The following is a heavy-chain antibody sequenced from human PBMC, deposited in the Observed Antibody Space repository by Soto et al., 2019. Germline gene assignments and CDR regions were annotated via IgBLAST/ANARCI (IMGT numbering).Heavy chain of an antibody. CDR2: ISSSSSYI. J-gene: IGHJ6*02. D-gene: IGHD2-15*01. V-gene: IGHV3-21*01. CDR3: ARDLGFCSGGSCAEGAYYGVDV. Sequence: EVQLVESGGGLVKPGGSLRLSCAASGFTFSSYSMNWVRQAPGKGLEWVSSISSSSSYIYYADSVKGRFTISRDNAKNSLYLQMNSVRAEDTALYYCARDLGFCSGGSCAEGAYYGVDVWGQGTTVTVSS. CDR1: GFTFSSYS.